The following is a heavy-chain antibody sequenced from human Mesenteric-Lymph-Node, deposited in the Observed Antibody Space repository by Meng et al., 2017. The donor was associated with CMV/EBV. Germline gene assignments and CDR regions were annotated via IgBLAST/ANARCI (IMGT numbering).Heavy chain of an antibody. CDR2: IRFDGGTQ. V-gene: IGHV3-30*02. Sequence: GESLKISCPASVFTFSTYGMHWVRQAPGKGLEWVAFIRFDGGTQYYADSVKGRFTISRDNSNNTLYLQMHSLRAEDTAVYYCAKDPQLYSEGTYYFDYWGQGTLVTVSS. CDR1: VFTFSTYG. J-gene: IGHJ4*02. CDR3: AKDPQLYSEGTYYFDY. D-gene: IGHD3-3*01.